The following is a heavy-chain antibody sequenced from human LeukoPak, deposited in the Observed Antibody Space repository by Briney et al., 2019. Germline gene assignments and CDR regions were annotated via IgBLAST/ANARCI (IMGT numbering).Heavy chain of an antibody. V-gene: IGHV3-43D*03. CDR2: ISWDGGST. D-gene: IGHD5-24*01. CDR1: GFTFDDYA. Sequence: GGSLRLSCAASGFTFDDYAMHWVRQAPAKGLEWVSLISWDGGSTYYADSVKGRFTISRDNSKNSLYLQMNSLRAEDTALYYCAKDLHKRWLQLPAYWGQGTLVTVSS. CDR3: AKDLHKRWLQLPAY. J-gene: IGHJ4*02.